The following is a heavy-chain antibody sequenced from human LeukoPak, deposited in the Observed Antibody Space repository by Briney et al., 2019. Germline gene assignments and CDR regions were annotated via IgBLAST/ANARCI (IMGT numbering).Heavy chain of an antibody. CDR1: GFTFSSYG. CDR3: ARDLEHGYSSGWLNWFDP. Sequence: GGSLRLSCAASGFTFSSYGMHWVRQAPGKGLEWVAVIWYDGSNKYYADSVKGRFTSSRDNSKNTLYLQMNSLRAEDTAVYYCARDLEHGYSSGWLNWFDPWGQGTLVTASS. J-gene: IGHJ5*02. D-gene: IGHD6-19*01. CDR2: IWYDGSNK. V-gene: IGHV3-33*01.